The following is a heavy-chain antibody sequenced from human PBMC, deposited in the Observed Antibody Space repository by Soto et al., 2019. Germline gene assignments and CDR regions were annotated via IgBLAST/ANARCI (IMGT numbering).Heavy chain of an antibody. CDR2: IKSKTDGGTT. V-gene: IGHV3-15*01. Sequence: GGSLRLSCAASGFTFSNAWMSWVRQAPGKGLEWVGRIKSKTDGGTTDYAAPVKGRFTISRDDSKNTLYLQMNSLKTEDTAVYYCTTRLAMVRGVITPFDYWGQGTLVTVS. CDR1: GFTFSNAW. D-gene: IGHD3-10*01. J-gene: IGHJ4*02. CDR3: TTRLAMVRGVITPFDY.